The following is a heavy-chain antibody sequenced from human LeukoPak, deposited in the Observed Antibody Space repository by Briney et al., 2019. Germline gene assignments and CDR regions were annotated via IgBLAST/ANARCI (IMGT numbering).Heavy chain of an antibody. J-gene: IGHJ6*02. D-gene: IGHD1-26*01. CDR3: ARGSGASRGYYYYYGMDV. Sequence: GGSLRLSCAASGFTFSSYSMNWVRQAPGKGLEWVSSISSSSSYIYYADSVKGRFTISRDNAKNSLCLQMNSLRAEDTAVHYCARGSGASRGYYYYYGMDVWGQGTTVTVSS. CDR1: GFTFSSYS. V-gene: IGHV3-21*01. CDR2: ISSSSSYI.